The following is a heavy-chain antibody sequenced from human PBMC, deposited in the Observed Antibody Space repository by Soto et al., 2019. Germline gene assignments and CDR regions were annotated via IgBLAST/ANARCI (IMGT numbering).Heavy chain of an antibody. D-gene: IGHD1-1*01. CDR2: ISGSGGST. Sequence: EVQLLESGGGLVQPGGSLRLSCAASGFTFSSYAMNWVRQAPGKGLEWVSVISGSGGSTYYADSVKGRLTISRDNSKNTLYLQMIGLRAEDTAVYYCEKRATGTDFDYWGQGTMVTVSS. CDR1: GFTFSSYA. CDR3: EKRATGTDFDY. V-gene: IGHV3-23*01. J-gene: IGHJ4*02.